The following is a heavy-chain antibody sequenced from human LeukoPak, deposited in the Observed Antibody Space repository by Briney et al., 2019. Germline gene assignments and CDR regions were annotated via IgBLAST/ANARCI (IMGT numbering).Heavy chain of an antibody. CDR3: AKGGYNYGYVDY. V-gene: IGHV3-23*01. J-gene: IGHJ4*02. Sequence: GRCLRLSCAASGFTFSYYAMAWVRHAPGKGLEWVSSISGGSTYYADSVNGRFTISRDNSKNTLYLQMNSLRAEDTAVYYCAKGGYNYGYVDYWGQGTLVTVSS. CDR2: ISGGST. CDR1: GFTFSYYA. D-gene: IGHD5-18*01.